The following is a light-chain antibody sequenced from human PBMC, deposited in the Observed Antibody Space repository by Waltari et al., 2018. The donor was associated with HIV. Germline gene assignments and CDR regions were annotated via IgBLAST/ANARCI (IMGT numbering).Light chain of an antibody. Sequence: QIALTPPAPVSGSPGQSITTSCSDHTSAVGGYGNFPWYQQHPGKAPKLMIYDVSNRPSGVSNRFSGSKSGNTASLTISGLQAEDEADYYCSSYTSSSTYVFGTGTKVTVL. CDR2: DVS. V-gene: IGLV2-14*03. CDR1: TSAVGGYGN. CDR3: SSYTSSSTYV. J-gene: IGLJ1*01.